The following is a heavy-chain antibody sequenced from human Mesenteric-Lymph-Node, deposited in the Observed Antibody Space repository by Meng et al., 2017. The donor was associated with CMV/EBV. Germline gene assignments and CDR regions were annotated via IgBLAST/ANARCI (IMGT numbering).Heavy chain of an antibody. D-gene: IGHD3-10*01. V-gene: IGHV1-2*02. CDR2: INSNSGGT. CDR3: ARDAEFTMVRGVIITSGWFDP. J-gene: IGHJ5*02. CDR1: GYTFTSYG. Sequence: ASVKVSCKASGYTFTSYGISWVRQAPGQGLEWMGWINSNSGGTNYAQKFQDRVTMTRDTSISTAYMELNRLRSDDTAVYYCARDAEFTMVRGVIITSGWFDPWGQGTLVTVSS.